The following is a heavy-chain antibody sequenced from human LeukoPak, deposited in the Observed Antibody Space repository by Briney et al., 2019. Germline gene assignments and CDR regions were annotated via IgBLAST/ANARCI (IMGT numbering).Heavy chain of an antibody. V-gene: IGHV4-39*01. CDR3: ATLSFDDFCFQF. Sequence: SETLSLTCTVSGGSINSNTYYWGWIRQPPGKGLEWIGSIYYSGSTYYNPSLKSRVTISADTSKNQFSLKLRSVTAADTAVYKCATLSFDDFCFQFWGQGTLVTVSS. CDR1: GGSINSNTYY. J-gene: IGHJ4*02. D-gene: IGHD3-3*01. CDR2: IYYSGST.